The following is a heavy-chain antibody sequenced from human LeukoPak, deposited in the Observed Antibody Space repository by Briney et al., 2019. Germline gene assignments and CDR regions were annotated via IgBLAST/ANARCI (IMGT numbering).Heavy chain of an antibody. CDR3: ARTFLITFGGVIAYYYSGMDV. CDR2: ISAYNGNT. V-gene: IGHV1-18*01. J-gene: IGHJ6*02. Sequence: ASVKVSCKASGYTFTSYGISGVRQAPGQGREWMGWISAYNGNTNYAQKLPGRGAMTTDTSTSTPYLELRSLTYDDTDGYYCARTFLITFGGVIAYYYSGMDVWGQGTTVTVSS. CDR1: GYTFTSYG. D-gene: IGHD3-16*02.